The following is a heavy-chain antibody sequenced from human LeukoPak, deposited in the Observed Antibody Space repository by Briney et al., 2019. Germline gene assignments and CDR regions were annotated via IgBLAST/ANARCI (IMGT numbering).Heavy chain of an antibody. CDR3: ARVRGWLRHDAFDI. CDR1: GYTFTGYY. J-gene: IGHJ3*02. V-gene: IGHV1-2*02. D-gene: IGHD5-12*01. Sequence: GASVKVSCKASGYTFTGYYMHWVRQAPGQGLEWMGWINPNSGGTNYAQKFQGRVTMTRDTSISTAYMELSRLRSDDTAVYYCARVRGWLRHDAFDIWGQGTMVTFSS. CDR2: INPNSGGT.